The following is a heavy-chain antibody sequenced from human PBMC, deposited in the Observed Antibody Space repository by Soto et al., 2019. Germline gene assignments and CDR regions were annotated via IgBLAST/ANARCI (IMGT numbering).Heavy chain of an antibody. V-gene: IGHV3-15*01. CDR1: GFTFSNAW. CDR2: IKSKTDGGTT. Sequence: PGGSLRLSCAASGFTFSNAWMSWVRQAPGKGLEWVGRIKSKTDGGTTDYAAPVKGRSTISRDDSKNTLYLQMNSLKTEDTAVYYCTTGPGFGRSFDYWGQGTLVTVSS. D-gene: IGHD3-10*01. CDR3: TTGPGFGRSFDY. J-gene: IGHJ4*02.